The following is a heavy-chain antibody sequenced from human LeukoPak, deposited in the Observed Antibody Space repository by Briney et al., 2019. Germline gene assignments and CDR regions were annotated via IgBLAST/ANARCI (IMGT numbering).Heavy chain of an antibody. Sequence: GGSLRLSCAASGFTFNDYGMSWVRQAPGKGLEWVANIKQDGSEKYYVDSVKGRFTISRDNAKNSLYLQMNSLRAEDTAVYYCARDYSGSYYSPEIDYWGQGTLVTVSS. D-gene: IGHD1-26*01. V-gene: IGHV3-7*01. CDR3: ARDYSGSYYSPEIDY. J-gene: IGHJ4*02. CDR1: GFTFNDYG. CDR2: IKQDGSEK.